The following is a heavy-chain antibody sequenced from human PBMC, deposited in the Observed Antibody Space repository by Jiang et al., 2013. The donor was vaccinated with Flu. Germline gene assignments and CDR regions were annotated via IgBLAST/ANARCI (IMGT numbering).Heavy chain of an antibody. CDR1: GRTFSSYA. J-gene: IGHJ5*02. CDR3: ARGEAYCDVNNCYEGWFDP. Sequence: GAEVKKPGSSVKVSCKASGRTFSSYAISWVRQAPGQGLEWMGGIIPFFDTTLYAQNFQGRVTITADRSTNTAYLELRSLRSEDTAVYYCARGEAYCDVNNCYEGWFDPWGQGTLVTVSS. CDR2: IIPFFDTT. D-gene: IGHD2-21*01. V-gene: IGHV1-69*06.